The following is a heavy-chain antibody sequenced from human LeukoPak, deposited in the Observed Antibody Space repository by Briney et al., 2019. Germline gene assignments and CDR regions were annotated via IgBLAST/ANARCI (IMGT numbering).Heavy chain of an antibody. Sequence: GASVKVSCKASGGTFSSYAISWVRQAPGQGLEWMGGIIAIFGTANYAQKFQGRVTITTDESTSTAYMELSSLRSEDTAVYYCASQYYDFWSGYSDDYWGQGTLVTVSS. V-gene: IGHV1-69*05. CDR3: ASQYYDFWSGYSDDY. D-gene: IGHD3-3*01. J-gene: IGHJ4*02. CDR1: GGTFSSYA. CDR2: IIAIFGTA.